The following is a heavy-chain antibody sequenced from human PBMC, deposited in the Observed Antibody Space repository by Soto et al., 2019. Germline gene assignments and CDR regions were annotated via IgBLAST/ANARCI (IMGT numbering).Heavy chain of an antibody. CDR1: GGSISNYY. Sequence: SETLSLTRTVSGGSISNYYWSWIRQSAEKRLEWIGRVSSTGSSYYNPSLKSRVTISVDTSKNQVSLNLTSVTAADTAVYYCARGVPAAGTDWFDPWGQGTLVTVSS. CDR2: VSSTGSS. J-gene: IGHJ5*02. V-gene: IGHV4-4*07. D-gene: IGHD6-13*01. CDR3: ARGVPAAGTDWFDP.